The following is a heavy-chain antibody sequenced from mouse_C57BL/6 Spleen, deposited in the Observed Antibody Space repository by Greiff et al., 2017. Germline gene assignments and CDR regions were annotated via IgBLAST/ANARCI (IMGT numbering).Heavy chain of an antibody. V-gene: IGHV1-15*01. CDR1: GYTFTDYE. D-gene: IGHD2-5*01. CDR2: IDPETGGT. CDR3: TRGRSNYPLDY. Sequence: VKLMESGAELVRPGASVTLSCKASGYTFTDYEMHWMKQTPVHGLEWIGAIDPETGGTAYNQKFKGKAILTADKSSSTAYMELRSLTSEDSAVYYCTRGRSNYPLDYWGQGTSVTVSS. J-gene: IGHJ4*01.